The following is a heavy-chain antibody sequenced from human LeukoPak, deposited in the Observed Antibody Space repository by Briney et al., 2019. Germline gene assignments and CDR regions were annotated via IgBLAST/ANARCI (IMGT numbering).Heavy chain of an antibody. V-gene: IGHV1-24*01. Sequence: ASVKVTCQVSGNSLSETSIHWVRQAPGQWLEWMGGFDPEDGEPIFAQRFQGRFSMTEDTSADTAYMELSSLRPEDTAVYYCATADKWEPLDYWGQGTLVTVSS. CDR3: ATADKWEPLDY. D-gene: IGHD1-26*01. CDR2: FDPEDGEP. J-gene: IGHJ4*02. CDR1: GNSLSETS.